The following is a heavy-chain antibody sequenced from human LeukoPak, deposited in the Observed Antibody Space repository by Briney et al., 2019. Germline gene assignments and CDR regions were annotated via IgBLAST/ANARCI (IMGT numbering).Heavy chain of an antibody. CDR3: AREEYCSGGSCYRQDPYYYYYGMDV. Sequence: PSETLSLTCTVSGGSISSYYWSWIRQPAGKGLEWIGEINHSGSTNYNPSLKSRVTISVDTSKNQFSLKLSSVTAADTAVYYCAREEYCSGGSCYRQDPYYYYYGMDVWGQGTTVTVSS. CDR2: INHSGST. D-gene: IGHD2-15*01. V-gene: IGHV4-34*01. CDR1: GGSISSYY. J-gene: IGHJ6*02.